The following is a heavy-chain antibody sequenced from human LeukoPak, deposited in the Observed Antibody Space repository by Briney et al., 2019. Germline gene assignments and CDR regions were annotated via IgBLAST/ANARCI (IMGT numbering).Heavy chain of an antibody. V-gene: IGHV4-59*01. D-gene: IGHD5-24*01. CDR1: GGSISSYY. J-gene: IGHJ4*02. CDR3: ARDVRDGYNLEYHFDY. Sequence: PSETLSLTCTVSGGSISSYYWSWIRQPPGKGLEWIGYIYYSGSTNYNPSLKSRVTISVDTSKNQFSLKLSSVTAADTAVYYCARDVRDGYNLEYHFDYWGQGTLVTVSS. CDR2: IYYSGST.